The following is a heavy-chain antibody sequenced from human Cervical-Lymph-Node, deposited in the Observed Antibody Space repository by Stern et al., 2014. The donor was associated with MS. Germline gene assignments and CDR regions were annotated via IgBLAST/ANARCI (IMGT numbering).Heavy chain of an antibody. Sequence: EVQLVESGGGLVQPGRSLRLSCAASGFTFDDYAMHCVRQAPGKGLEWVSGISWNSGSKGYADSVKGQFNIPRDNAKNSLYLQMNSLRAEDTALYYCAKGSDILTGYSGRAGGWFDPWGQGTLVTVSS. J-gene: IGHJ5*02. CDR3: AKGSDILTGYSGRAGGWFDP. D-gene: IGHD3-9*01. CDR2: ISWNSGSK. V-gene: IGHV3-9*01. CDR1: GFTFDDYA.